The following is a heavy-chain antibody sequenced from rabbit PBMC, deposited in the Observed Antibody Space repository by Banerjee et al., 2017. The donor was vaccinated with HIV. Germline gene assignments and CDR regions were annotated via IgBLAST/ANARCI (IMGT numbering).Heavy chain of an antibody. CDR1: GFSFTSAYY. V-gene: IGHV1S43*01. D-gene: IGHD7-1*01. J-gene: IGHJ4*01. Sequence: QDQLEESGGGLVKPGGTLTLTCTVSGFSFTSAYYISWVRQAPGKGLEWIGCVYGSNSTWYANWVNGRFTISRSTSLNTVDLKVTSLTAADTATYFCATRYAGYDGYGVAASYFNLWGPGTLVTVS. CDR3: ATRYAGYDGYGVAASYFNL. CDR2: VYGSNST.